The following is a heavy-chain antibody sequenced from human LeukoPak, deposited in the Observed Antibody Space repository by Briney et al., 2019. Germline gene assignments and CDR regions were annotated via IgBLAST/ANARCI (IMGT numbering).Heavy chain of an antibody. CDR3: ARGPRGSIAAAGTFFDY. J-gene: IGHJ4*02. D-gene: IGHD6-13*01. CDR1: GGSFSGYY. CDR2: INHSGST. Sequence: SETLSLTCAVYGGSFSGYYWSWIRQPPGKGLEWIGEINHSGSTNYNPPLKSRVTISVDTSKNQFSLKLSSVTAADTAVYYCARGPRGSIAAAGTFFDYWGQGTLVTVSS. V-gene: IGHV4-34*01.